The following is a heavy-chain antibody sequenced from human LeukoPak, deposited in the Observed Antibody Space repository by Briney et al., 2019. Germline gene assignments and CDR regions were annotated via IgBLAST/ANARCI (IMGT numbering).Heavy chain of an antibody. CDR2: IWYDGSNQ. Sequence: PGGSLRLSCAASGLTFRNYGMHWVRQAPGKGLEWVAVIWYDGSNQYYLDSVKGRFTVSRDNAKNTLYLQMNSLSAEDTAVYYCATDRNSGKYYDYWGQGTLVTVSS. D-gene: IGHD1-26*01. J-gene: IGHJ4*02. CDR3: ATDRNSGKYYDY. V-gene: IGHV3-33*01. CDR1: GLTFRNYG.